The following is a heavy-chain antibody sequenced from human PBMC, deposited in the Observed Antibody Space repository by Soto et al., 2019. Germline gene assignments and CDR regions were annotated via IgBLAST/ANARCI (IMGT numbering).Heavy chain of an antibody. CDR3: ARWKGDDYYYGSGDNWFDP. CDR1: VGSISSGGYS. D-gene: IGHD3-10*01. V-gene: IGHV4-30-2*01. CDR2: IYHSGST. Sequence: LSETLSLTCAVSVGSISSGGYSWSWIRQPPGKGLEWIGYIYHSGSTYYNPSLKSRVTISVDRSKNQFSLKLSSVTAADTAVYYCARWKGDDYYYGSGDNWFDPWGQGTLVTVSS. J-gene: IGHJ5*02.